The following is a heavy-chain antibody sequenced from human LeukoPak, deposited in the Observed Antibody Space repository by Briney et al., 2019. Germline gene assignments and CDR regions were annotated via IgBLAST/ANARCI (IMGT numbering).Heavy chain of an antibody. V-gene: IGHV4-31*03. D-gene: IGHD3-22*01. CDR1: GGSISSGGYY. CDR2: IYYSGST. CDR3: ARLYDSSGYSSGDQYFQH. J-gene: IGHJ1*01. Sequence: SETLSLTCTVSGGSISSGGYYWSWIRQHPGKGLAWIGYIYYSGSTYYNPSLKSRVTISVDTSKNQFSLKLSSVTAADTAVYYCARLYDSSGYSSGDQYFQHWGQGTLVTVSS.